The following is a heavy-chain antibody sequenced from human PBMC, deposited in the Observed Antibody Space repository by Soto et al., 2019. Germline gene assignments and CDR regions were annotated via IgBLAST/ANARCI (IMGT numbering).Heavy chain of an antibody. CDR1: GFTVSSNY. D-gene: IGHD3-3*01. V-gene: IGHV3-66*01. J-gene: IGHJ4*02. Sequence: EVQLVESGGGLVQPGGSLRLSCAASGFTVSSNYMSWVRQAPGKGLEWVSVIYSGGSTYYADSVKGRFIISRDNSKNTLYLQMNSLRAEDTAVYYCASTAYDFWSGYSPYFDYWGQGTLVTVSS. CDR3: ASTAYDFWSGYSPYFDY. CDR2: IYSGGST.